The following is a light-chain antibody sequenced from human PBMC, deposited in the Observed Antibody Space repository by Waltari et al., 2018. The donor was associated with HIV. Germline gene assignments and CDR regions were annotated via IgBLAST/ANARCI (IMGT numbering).Light chain of an antibody. CDR2: WAS. CDR1: QSVLYSYNNKNS. Sequence: DLVMTQSPDSLAVSLGERATIKCKSSQSVLYSYNNKNSLAWYQQNPGQAPNLRMYWASTRASGVHDRFSGSAAGTEFTRTISSLQAEDVAVYYCHQYYSICTFGQGTRLEIK. J-gene: IGKJ5*01. CDR3: HQYYSICT. V-gene: IGKV4-1*01.